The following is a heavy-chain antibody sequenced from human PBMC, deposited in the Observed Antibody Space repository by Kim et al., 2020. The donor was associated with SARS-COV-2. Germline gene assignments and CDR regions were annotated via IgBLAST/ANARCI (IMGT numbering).Heavy chain of an antibody. D-gene: IGHD3-10*01. CDR1: GFTFDDYA. V-gene: IGHV3-9*01. Sequence: GGSLRLSCAASGFTFDDYAMHWVRQAQGKGLEWVSGISWNSGTIGYADSVKGRFTISRDNAKNSLYLQMNSLRTADTALYYCAKSKITMFQGVLYGMDV. CDR2: ISWNSGTI. CDR3: AKSKITMFQGVLYGMDV. J-gene: IGHJ6*01.